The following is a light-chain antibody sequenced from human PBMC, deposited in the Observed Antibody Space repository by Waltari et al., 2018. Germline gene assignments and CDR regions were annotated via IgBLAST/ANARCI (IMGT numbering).Light chain of an antibody. CDR1: QSVGRT. J-gene: IGKJ1*01. Sequence: EIVLTQSPGTLSLSPGESSTLSCRASQSVGRTLAWYQQRPGQAPRLLMYGASIRAADIPDRFAGSGSGTDFSLTINRLEPEDFAVYYCQHYLRLPVSFGQGTKVEIK. V-gene: IGKV3-20*01. CDR3: QHYLRLPVS. CDR2: GAS.